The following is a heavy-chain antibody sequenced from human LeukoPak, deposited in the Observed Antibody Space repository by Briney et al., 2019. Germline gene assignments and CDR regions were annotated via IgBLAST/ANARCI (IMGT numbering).Heavy chain of an antibody. CDR1: GGSISSYY. J-gene: IGHJ4*02. CDR3: AIRVADFDY. V-gene: IGHV4-59*08. CDR2: IYYSGST. D-gene: IGHD2-15*01. Sequence: SETLSFTCTVSGGSISSYYWSWIRQPPGKGLEWIGYIYYSGSTNYNPSLKSRVTISVDTSKSQFSLKLSSVTAADTAVYYCAIRVADFDYWGQGTLVTVSS.